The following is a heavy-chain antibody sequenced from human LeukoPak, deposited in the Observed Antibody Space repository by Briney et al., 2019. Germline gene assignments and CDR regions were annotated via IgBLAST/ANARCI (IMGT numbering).Heavy chain of an antibody. CDR1: GGTFSSYA. D-gene: IGHD1-26*01. V-gene: IGHV1-69*05. J-gene: IGHJ6*03. Sequence: SVKVSCKASGGTFSSYAISWVRQAPGRGLEWMGGIIPFFGTANYAQKFQGRVTITTDESTSTAYMELSSLRSEDTAVYYCARGVSGSYYSSLIFYMDVWGKGTTVTVSS. CDR3: ARGVSGSYYSSLIFYMDV. CDR2: IIPFFGTA.